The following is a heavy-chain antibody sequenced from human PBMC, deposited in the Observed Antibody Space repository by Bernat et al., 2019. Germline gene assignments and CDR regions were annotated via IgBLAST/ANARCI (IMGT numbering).Heavy chain of an antibody. D-gene: IGHD6-19*01. CDR3: VNPYSRGAVDLRGS. CDR1: GLTFRSYA. Sequence: VVLLESGGGLVQPGGSLRLSCAASGLTFRSYAMNWVRQAPGKGLEWVSGITASGDTYYADSVKGRFTISRDNSKNTLYLQMNSLRADDTAVYYCVNPYSRGAVDLRGSWGQGTLVTVSS. V-gene: IGHV3-23*01. J-gene: IGHJ5*02. CDR2: ITASGDT.